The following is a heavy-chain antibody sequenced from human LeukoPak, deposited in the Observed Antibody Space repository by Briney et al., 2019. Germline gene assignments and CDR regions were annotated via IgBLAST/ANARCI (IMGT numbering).Heavy chain of an antibody. Sequence: ASVKVSCKASVYTYTRYGIRWVRQPRGQGLDWMRWISAYNGNTNYAQKLQGRVTMTTDTSTSTAYMELRSLRSDDTAVYYCARDPDYSDWGDYWGQGTLVTVSS. CDR1: VYTYTRYG. CDR2: ISAYNGNT. V-gene: IGHV1-18*01. D-gene: IGHD4-11*01. CDR3: ARDPDYSDWGDY. J-gene: IGHJ4*02.